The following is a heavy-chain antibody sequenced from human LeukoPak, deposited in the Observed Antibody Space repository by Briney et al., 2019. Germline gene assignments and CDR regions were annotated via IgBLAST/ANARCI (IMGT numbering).Heavy chain of an antibody. J-gene: IGHJ2*01. CDR2: IYPGDSDT. Sequence: PGESLKISCKGSGYSFTSYWIGWVRQMPGKGLEWMGIIYPGDSDTRYSPSFQGQVTISADKSISTAYLQWSSLKASDTAMYYCARKYNSGSYYWYFDLWGRGTLFTVSS. CDR1: GYSFTSYW. V-gene: IGHV5-51*01. CDR3: ARKYNSGSYYWYFDL. D-gene: IGHD1-26*01.